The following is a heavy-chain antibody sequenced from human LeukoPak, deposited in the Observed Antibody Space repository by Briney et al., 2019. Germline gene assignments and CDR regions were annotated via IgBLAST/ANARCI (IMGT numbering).Heavy chain of an antibody. CDR3: ARENTAMVKAFDI. J-gene: IGHJ3*02. D-gene: IGHD5-18*01. Sequence: GGSLRLSCAASGFTFSSYSMNWVRQAPAKGLEWVSSISSRSGYIYYADSVKGRFTISRDNAKNSLYLQMNSLRAEDTAVYYCARENTAMVKAFDIWGQGTMVTVSS. V-gene: IGHV3-21*01. CDR1: GFTFSSYS. CDR2: ISSRSGYI.